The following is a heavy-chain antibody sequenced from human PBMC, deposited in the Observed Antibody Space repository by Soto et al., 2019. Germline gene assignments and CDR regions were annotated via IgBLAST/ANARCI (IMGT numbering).Heavy chain of an antibody. D-gene: IGHD4-17*01. CDR2: IYHSGST. J-gene: IGHJ4*02. V-gene: IGHV4-30-2*01. CDR1: GGSISSGGYS. CDR3: ARGMTTVTSFDY. Sequence: QLQLQESGSGLVKPSQTLSLTCAVSGGSISSGGYSWSWIRQPPGKGLEWIGYIYHSGSTYYNPSLKIRVTIPVDRSTNQMALRLSSATAAPTAVYYWARGMTTVTSFDYWGQVTLVTVS.